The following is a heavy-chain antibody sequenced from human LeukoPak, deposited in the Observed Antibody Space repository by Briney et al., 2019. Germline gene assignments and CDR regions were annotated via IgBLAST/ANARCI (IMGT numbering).Heavy chain of an antibody. CDR3: ARGDPHYDFWSGYYRRGMGYNWFDP. J-gene: IGHJ5*02. CDR2: INHSGST. D-gene: IGHD3-3*01. V-gene: IGHV4-34*01. CDR1: GGSFSGYY. Sequence: SETLSLTCAVYGGSFSGYYWSWIRQPPGKGLEWIGEINHSGSTNYNPSLKSRVTISVDTSKNQFSLKLSSVTAADTAVYYCARGDPHYDFWSGYYRRGMGYNWFDPWGQGTLVTVSS.